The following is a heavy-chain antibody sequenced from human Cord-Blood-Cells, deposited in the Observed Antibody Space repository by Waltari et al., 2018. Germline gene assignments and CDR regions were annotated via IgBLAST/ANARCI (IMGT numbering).Heavy chain of an antibody. D-gene: IGHD1-26*01. CDR3: ARGSEPPSFDY. J-gene: IGHJ4*02. Sequence: QVQLVQSGAEVKKPGASVKVSCKASGYTFTGYYMHWVRQAPGQGREWRGGSNPDGGGTNYAQKFQGRVTRTRDTSISTAYMELSRLRSDDTAVYYCARGSEPPSFDYWGQGTLVTVSS. CDR1: GYTFTGYY. V-gene: IGHV1-2*02. CDR2: SNPDGGGT.